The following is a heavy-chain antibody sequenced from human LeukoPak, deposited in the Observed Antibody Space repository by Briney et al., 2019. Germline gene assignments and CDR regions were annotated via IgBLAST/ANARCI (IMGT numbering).Heavy chain of an antibody. CDR1: GFTFSSYA. V-gene: IGHV3-30*14. J-gene: IGHJ4*02. CDR3: ARGPSGYHNT. D-gene: IGHD5-12*01. Sequence: GGSLRLSCAASGFTFSSYAIHWVRQAPGKGLEWVAVISHDGYHEHYADSVKGRFTLSRDNSKNTLYLQMNSLRAEDTAVYYCARGPSGYHNTGGQGTLVTVSS. CDR2: ISHDGYHE.